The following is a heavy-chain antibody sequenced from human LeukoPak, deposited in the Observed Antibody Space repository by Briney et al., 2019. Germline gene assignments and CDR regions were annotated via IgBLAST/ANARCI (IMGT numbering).Heavy chain of an antibody. V-gene: IGHV2-5*02. CDR3: AHRSLYYYDMDV. CDR2: IYWDDDK. J-gene: IGHJ6*04. Sequence: SGPTLVKPTQPLTLTCTFSGFSLSTSGVGVGWIRPPPGKALEWLALIYWDDDKRYSPSLKSRLTITKDTSKNQVVLTMTNMDPVDTATYYCAHRSLYYYDMDVWGKGTTVTVSS. CDR1: GFSLSTSGVG.